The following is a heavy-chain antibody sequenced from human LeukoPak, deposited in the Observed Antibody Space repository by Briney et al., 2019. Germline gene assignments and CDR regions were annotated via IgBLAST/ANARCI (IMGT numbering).Heavy chain of an antibody. CDR3: AREYYYGSGSYYADV. J-gene: IGHJ6*04. V-gene: IGHV4-30-4*08. CDR1: GGSISSGDYY. Sequence: SETLSLTCTVSGGSISSGDYYWSWIRQPPGKGLEWIGYIYYSGSTYYNPSLKSRVTISVDTSKNQFSLKLSSVTAADTAVYYCAREYYYGSGSYYADVWGKGTTVTVSS. D-gene: IGHD3-10*01. CDR2: IYYSGST.